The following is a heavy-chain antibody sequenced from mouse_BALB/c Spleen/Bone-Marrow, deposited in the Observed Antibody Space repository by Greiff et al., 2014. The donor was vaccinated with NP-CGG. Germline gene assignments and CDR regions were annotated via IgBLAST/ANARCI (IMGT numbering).Heavy chain of an antibody. CDR2: IRNKANGYTT. V-gene: IGHV7-3*02. J-gene: IGHJ2*01. CDR3: ARDKGRVFFDY. Sequence: VQLKESGGALVQPGGSLRLSCAASGFTFTDYYMNWVRQPPGKALEWLGFIRNKANGYTTEYSASVKGRFTISRDNSQSILYLQMNTLRAEDSATYYCARDKGRVFFDYWGQGTTRTVSA. CDR1: GFTFTDYY.